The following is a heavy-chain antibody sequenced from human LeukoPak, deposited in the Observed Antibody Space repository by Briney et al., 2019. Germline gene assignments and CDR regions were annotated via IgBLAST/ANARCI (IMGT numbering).Heavy chain of an antibody. J-gene: IGHJ4*02. CDR3: ARLRYFDNGVIDY. Sequence: GASVKVSCKASGYTFTGYYMHWVRQAPGQGLEWMGWINPNSGGTNYAQKFQGRVTMTRDTSISTAYMELSRLRSDDTAVYYCARLRYFDNGVIDYWGQGTLVTVSS. V-gene: IGHV1-2*02. CDR2: INPNSGGT. CDR1: GYTFTGYY. D-gene: IGHD3-9*01.